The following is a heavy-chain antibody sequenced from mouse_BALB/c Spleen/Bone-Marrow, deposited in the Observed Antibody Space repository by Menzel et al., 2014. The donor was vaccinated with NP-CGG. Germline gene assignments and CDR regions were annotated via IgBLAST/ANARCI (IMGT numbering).Heavy chain of an antibody. D-gene: IGHD4-1*01. J-gene: IGHJ2*01. V-gene: IGHV5-17*02. CDR3: TRGGNWEDFDY. Sequence: DVQLVESGGGLVQPGGSRKLSCAASGFTFSSFGMHWVRQAPEKGLEWVAYISSGSSPIFYADTVKGRFTISRDNPKNTLFLQMTGLRSEDTAIYYCTRGGNWEDFDYWGQGTTLTVSS. CDR1: GFTFSSFG. CDR2: ISSGSSPI.